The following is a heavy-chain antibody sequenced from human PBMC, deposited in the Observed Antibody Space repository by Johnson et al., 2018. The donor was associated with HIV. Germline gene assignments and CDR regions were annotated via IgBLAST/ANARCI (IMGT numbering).Heavy chain of an antibody. CDR2: IRSKAYGGTT. D-gene: IGHD3-10*01. Sequence: MLLVESGGGVVQPGRSLRLSCAASGFTFSSYGMHWVRQAPGKGLEWVGFIRSKAYGGTTEYAASVKGRFTISRDDSKSIAYLQMNSLKTEDTAVYYCTRDTTYYYGSGSVGDAFDIWGQGTMVTVSS. V-gene: IGHV3-49*04. CDR1: GFTFSSYG. J-gene: IGHJ3*02. CDR3: TRDTTYYYGSGSVGDAFDI.